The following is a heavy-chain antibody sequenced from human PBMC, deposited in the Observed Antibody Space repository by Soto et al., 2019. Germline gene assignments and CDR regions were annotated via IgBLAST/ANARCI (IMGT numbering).Heavy chain of an antibody. CDR3: AKSYSSNWYDYFDY. V-gene: IGHV3-23*01. Sequence: GGSLRLSCAASGFTFGTYAMSWVRQAPGKGLEWISAISGSGGSTYYADSVKGRFTISRDTSKNTPDVQMNSLSAEDTALYFCAKSYSSNWYDYFDYWGQGTLVTVSS. D-gene: IGHD6-13*01. CDR1: GFTFGTYA. CDR2: ISGSGGST. J-gene: IGHJ4*02.